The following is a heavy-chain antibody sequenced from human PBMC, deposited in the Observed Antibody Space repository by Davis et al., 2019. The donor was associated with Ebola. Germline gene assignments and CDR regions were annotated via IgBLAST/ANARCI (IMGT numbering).Heavy chain of an antibody. D-gene: IGHD5-24*01. Sequence: GESLKISCAASGFTVTSNYMSWVRQAPGKGLEWVSAISGSGGSTYYADSVKGRFTISRDNSKNTLYLQMNSLRAEDTAVYYCAREGGGWLQLRPYYFDYWGQGTLVTVSS. CDR1: GFTVTSNY. J-gene: IGHJ4*02. CDR2: ISGSGGST. CDR3: AREGGGWLQLRPYYFDY. V-gene: IGHV3-23*01.